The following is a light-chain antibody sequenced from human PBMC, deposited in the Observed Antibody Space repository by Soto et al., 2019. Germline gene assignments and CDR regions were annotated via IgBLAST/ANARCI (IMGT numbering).Light chain of an antibody. CDR3: SSYTTSNTRQIV. CDR1: SSDVGGYNY. Sequence: QSALTQPASVSGSPGQSITISCTGTSSDVGGYNYVSWYQHHPGKAPKLIIYDVTSRPSGVSIRFFGSKSDNTASLTISGLPPEDEADYHCSSYTTSNTRQIVFGTGTKLTVL. V-gene: IGLV2-14*03. CDR2: DVT. J-gene: IGLJ1*01.